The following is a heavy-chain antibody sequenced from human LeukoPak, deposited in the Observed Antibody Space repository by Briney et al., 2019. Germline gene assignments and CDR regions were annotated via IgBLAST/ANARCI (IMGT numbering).Heavy chain of an antibody. J-gene: IGHJ4*02. Sequence: ASVKVSCKASGGTFSSYAISWVRQAPGQGLEWMGGIIPIFGTANYAQKFQGRVTITADESTSTAYMELSSLRSEDTAVYYCASIMDGDYVFDYWGQGTLVTVSS. CDR1: GGTFSSYA. V-gene: IGHV1-69*01. CDR3: ASIMDGDYVFDY. D-gene: IGHD4-17*01. CDR2: IIPIFGTA.